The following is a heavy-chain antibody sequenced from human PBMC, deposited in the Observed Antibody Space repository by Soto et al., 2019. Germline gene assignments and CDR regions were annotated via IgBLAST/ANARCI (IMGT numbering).Heavy chain of an antibody. V-gene: IGHV1-69*13. CDR3: ARGATKDYYYYGMDV. Sequence: ASVKVSCKASGGTFSSYAISWVRQAPGQGLEWMGGIIPIFGTANYAQKFQGRVTITADESTSTAYMELSSLRSEDTAVYYCARGATKDYYYYGMDVWGQGTTVTVSS. CDR2: IIPIFGTA. CDR1: GGTFSSYA. D-gene: IGHD1-26*01. J-gene: IGHJ6*02.